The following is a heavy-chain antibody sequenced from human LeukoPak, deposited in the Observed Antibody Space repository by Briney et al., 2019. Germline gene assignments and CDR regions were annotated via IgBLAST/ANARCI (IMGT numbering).Heavy chain of an antibody. D-gene: IGHD3-22*01. CDR3: ARGLMGGYPRFDY. V-gene: IGHV3-48*03. J-gene: IGHJ4*02. CDR1: GFTFSSYE. Sequence: GGSLRLSCAASGFTFSSYEMNWVRQAPGKGLEWVSYISSSGSTIYYADSMKGRFTISRDNAKNSLYLQMNSLRAEDTAVYYCARGLMGGYPRFDYWGQGTLVTVSS. CDR2: ISSSGSTI.